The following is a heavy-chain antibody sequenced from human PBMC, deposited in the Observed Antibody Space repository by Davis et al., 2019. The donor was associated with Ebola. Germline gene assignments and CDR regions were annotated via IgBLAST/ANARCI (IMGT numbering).Heavy chain of an antibody. CDR3: ATTQWLREFDN. V-gene: IGHV3-23*03. CDR2: IYDQST. J-gene: IGHJ4*02. CDR1: GFALNTFA. Sequence: GESLKISCVGSGFALNTFAVTWVRQAPGKGLEWVSVIYDQSTAYADAVRGRFIISRDKSNNTLYLEMSSLRVDDTAVYYCATTQWLREFDNWGQGTLVTVSS. D-gene: IGHD6-19*01.